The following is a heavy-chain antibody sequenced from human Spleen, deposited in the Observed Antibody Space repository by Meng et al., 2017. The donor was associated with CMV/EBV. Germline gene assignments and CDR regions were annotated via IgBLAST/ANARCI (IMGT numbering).Heavy chain of an antibody. J-gene: IGHJ4*02. Sequence: LACAVSGGSISSSDWWRWVRQPPGKGLEWIGEIYHSGTTNYNPSLKSRVTMSIDKSKNQFSLKMSSVTAADTAVYYCTRVPFGGDFDYWGQGTLVTVSS. D-gene: IGHD3-10*01. V-gene: IGHV4-4*02. CDR3: TRVPFGGDFDY. CDR1: GGSISSSDW. CDR2: IYHSGTT.